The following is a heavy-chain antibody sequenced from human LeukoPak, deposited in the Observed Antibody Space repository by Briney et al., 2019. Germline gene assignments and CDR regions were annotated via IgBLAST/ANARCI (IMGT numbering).Heavy chain of an antibody. Sequence: GASVKVSCKASGYTFTSYYMHWVRQAPGQGLEWMGIINPSGGSTSYAQKFQGRVTMTRDMSTSTVYMELSSLRSEDTAVYYCSRDPLVGGRAGYYYMEVRGKGNTVNGPS. D-gene: IGHD1-26*01. V-gene: IGHV1-46*01. J-gene: IGHJ6*03. CDR3: SRDPLVGGRAGYYYMEV. CDR2: INPSGGST. CDR1: GYTFTSYY.